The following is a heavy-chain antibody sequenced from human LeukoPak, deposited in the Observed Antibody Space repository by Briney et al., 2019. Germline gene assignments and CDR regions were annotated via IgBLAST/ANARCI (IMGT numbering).Heavy chain of an antibody. Sequence: SETLSLTCTVSGGSISSYYWSWIRQPAGKGLEWIGRIYTSGSTNYNPSLKSRVTMSVDTSKNQFSLKLSSVTAADTAVYYCARGPYYYGSGSTRWFDPWGQGTLVTVSS. D-gene: IGHD3-10*01. J-gene: IGHJ5*02. V-gene: IGHV4-4*07. CDR1: GGSISSYY. CDR3: ARGPYYYGSGSTRWFDP. CDR2: IYTSGST.